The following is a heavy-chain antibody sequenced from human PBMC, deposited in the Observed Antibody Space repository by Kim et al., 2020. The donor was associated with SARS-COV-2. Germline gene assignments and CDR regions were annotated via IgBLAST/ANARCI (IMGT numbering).Heavy chain of an antibody. J-gene: IGHJ5*02. CDR3: LRPRDSSGYLNWFDP. D-gene: IGHD3-22*01. V-gene: IGHV3-30*03. Sequence: DSVKGRFTISRDNSKNTVDLQMNSLRAADTAVYYWLRPRDSSGYLNWFDPWGQGTLVTVSS.